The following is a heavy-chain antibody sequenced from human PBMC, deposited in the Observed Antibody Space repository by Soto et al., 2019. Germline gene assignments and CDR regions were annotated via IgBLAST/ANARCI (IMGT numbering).Heavy chain of an antibody. CDR1: GGSISSSSYY. V-gene: IGHV4-39*01. Sequence: SETLSLTCTVSGGSISSSSYYWGWIRQPPGKGLEWIGIIYYSGSTYYNPSLKSRVTISVDTSKNQFSLKLSSVTAAYTAVYYCARLGGYYQALDHWSQGTLVTVS. D-gene: IGHD3-3*01. J-gene: IGHJ4*02. CDR2: IYYSGST. CDR3: ARLGGYYQALDH.